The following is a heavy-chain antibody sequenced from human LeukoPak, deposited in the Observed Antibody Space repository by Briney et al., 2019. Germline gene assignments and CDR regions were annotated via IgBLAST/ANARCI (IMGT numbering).Heavy chain of an antibody. CDR2: IYSGGST. V-gene: IGHV3-53*03. J-gene: IGHJ4*02. Sequence: PGGSLRLSCAASGFTVNSNYMSWVRQAPGKGLEWVSVIYSGGSTYYADSVKGRFTISRDNAKTSLYLQMNSLRAEDTAVYYCARVFLIVAAGTVDYWGQGTLVTVSS. D-gene: IGHD6-13*01. CDR1: GFTVNSNY. CDR3: ARVFLIVAAGTVDY.